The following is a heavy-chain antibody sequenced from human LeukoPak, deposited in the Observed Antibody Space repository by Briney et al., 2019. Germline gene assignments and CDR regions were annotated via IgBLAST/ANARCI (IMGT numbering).Heavy chain of an antibody. CDR3: ARTNGDYLSLGMDV. CDR2: IYYSGST. CDR1: GGSISSYY. J-gene: IGHJ6*02. Sequence: SETLSLTCTVSGGSISSYYWSWIRQPPGKGLEWIGYIYYSGSTNYNPSLKSRVTISVDTSKNQFSLKLSSVTAADTAAYYCARTNGDYLSLGMDVWGQGTTVTVSS. V-gene: IGHV4-59*01. D-gene: IGHD4-17*01.